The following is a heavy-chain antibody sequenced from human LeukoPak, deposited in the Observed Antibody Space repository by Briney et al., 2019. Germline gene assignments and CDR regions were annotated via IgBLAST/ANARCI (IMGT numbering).Heavy chain of an antibody. Sequence: GGSLRLSCTASGFTFSSNWMTWVRQAPGEGLEWVANINEDGGGKYYVESVKGRFTISRDSARNSVHLELSNLRAEDTAVYYCATRRCSIAACRASSYRCFDFWGKGTTVIVSS. D-gene: IGHD2-2*01. CDR3: ATRRCSIAACRASSYRCFDF. CDR2: INEDGGGK. V-gene: IGHV3-7*01. CDR1: GFTFSSNW. J-gene: IGHJ6*04.